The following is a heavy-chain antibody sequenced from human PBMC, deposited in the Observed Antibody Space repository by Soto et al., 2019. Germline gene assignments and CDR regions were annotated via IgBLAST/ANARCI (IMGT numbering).Heavy chain of an antibody. CDR1: GGTFGSYR. J-gene: IGHJ6*02. CDR2: IIPIIGIA. V-gene: IGHV1-69*02. Sequence: QVQLVQSGAEVKKPGSSVNISCEASGGTFGSYRITWVRQAPGQGLEWMGMIIPIIGIANDAQKLQGRLKITADTSTGTAYMELGSLRSDDTAMYYCARTDRYYGLDVWGQGTTVTVSS. CDR3: ARTDRYYGLDV.